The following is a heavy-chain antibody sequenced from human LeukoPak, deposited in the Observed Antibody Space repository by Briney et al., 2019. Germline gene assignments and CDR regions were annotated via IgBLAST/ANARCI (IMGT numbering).Heavy chain of an antibody. CDR1: GYTFTSYG. Sequence: ASVKVSCKASGYTFTSYGISWVRQAPGQGLEWMGWISAYNGNTNYAQKLQGRATMTTDTSTSTAYMELRSLRSDDTAVYYCARSYYDSSGYYDDAFDIWGQGTMVTVSS. V-gene: IGHV1-18*01. D-gene: IGHD3-22*01. CDR3: ARSYYDSSGYYDDAFDI. CDR2: ISAYNGNT. J-gene: IGHJ3*02.